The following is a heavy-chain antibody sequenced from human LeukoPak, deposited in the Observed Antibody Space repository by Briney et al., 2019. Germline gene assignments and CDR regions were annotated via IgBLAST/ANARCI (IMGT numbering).Heavy chain of an antibody. CDR2: ISYDGSNK. CDR1: GFTFSSYG. V-gene: IGHV3-30*18. J-gene: IGHJ4*02. D-gene: IGHD1-26*01. Sequence: GGSLRLSCAASGFTFSSYGMHWVRQAPGKGLEWVAVISYDGSNKYYADSVKGRFTISRDNSKNTLYLQMNSLRAEATAVYYCAKDSVYSRSYQSYFDYWGQGTLVTVSS. CDR3: AKDSVYSRSYQSYFDY.